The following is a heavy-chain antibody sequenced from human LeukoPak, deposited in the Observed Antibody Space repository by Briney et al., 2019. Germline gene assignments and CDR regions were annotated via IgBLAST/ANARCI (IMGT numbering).Heavy chain of an antibody. CDR3: ARARSVTMVRGVSVPAGY. J-gene: IGHJ4*02. V-gene: IGHV1-8*01. CDR1: GYAFTSYD. Sequence: ASVKVSCKASGYAFTSYDIHWVRQATGQGLEWMGWMNPNSGNTGYAQKFQGRVTMTRNTSISTAYMELSSLRSEDTAVYYCARARSVTMVRGVSVPAGYWGQGTLVTVSS. CDR2: MNPNSGNT. D-gene: IGHD3-10*01.